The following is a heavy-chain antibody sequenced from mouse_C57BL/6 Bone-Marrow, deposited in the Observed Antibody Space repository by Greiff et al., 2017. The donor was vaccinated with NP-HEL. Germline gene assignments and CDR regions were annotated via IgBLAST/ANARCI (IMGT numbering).Heavy chain of an antibody. J-gene: IGHJ1*03. V-gene: IGHV1-26*01. CDR3: ARPPTVVDWYFDV. CDR2: INPNNGGT. Sequence: EVQLQQSGPELVKPGASVKISCKASGYTFTDYYMNWVKQSHGKSLEWIGDINPNNGGTSYNQKFKGKATLTVDKSSSTAYMELRSLTSEDSAVYYCARPPTVVDWYFDVWGTGTTVTVSS. CDR1: GYTFTDYY. D-gene: IGHD1-1*01.